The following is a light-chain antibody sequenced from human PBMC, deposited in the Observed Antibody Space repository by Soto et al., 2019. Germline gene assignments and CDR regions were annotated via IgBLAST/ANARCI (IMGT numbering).Light chain of an antibody. V-gene: IGKV1-5*01. Sequence: DIQMTQSPSTLSASVGDRFTIASRVSQSISNWLAWYQQKPGKAPKLLIYDASTLQSGVPSRYSGSGSGTEFTLTISNLQPDDFATYYCQQYESYSPWTFGQGTKVDIK. CDR3: QQYESYSPWT. CDR2: DAS. CDR1: QSISNW. J-gene: IGKJ1*01.